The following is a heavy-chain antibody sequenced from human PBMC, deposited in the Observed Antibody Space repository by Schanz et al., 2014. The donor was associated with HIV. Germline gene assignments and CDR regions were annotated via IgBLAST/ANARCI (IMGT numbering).Heavy chain of an antibody. J-gene: IGHJ2*01. CDR3: ALSRPSGYGGSWYFDL. V-gene: IGHV3-30-3*01. D-gene: IGHD2-15*01. Sequence: VQLVESGGGVVQPGGSLRLSCAASGFTFSSYAMSWVRQPPGKGLDWVAVISFDGSNKYYADSVKGRFTISRDDSRNTLFLQMNSLRAEDTAVYYCALSRPSGYGGSWYFDLWGRCTLVAVSS. CDR1: GFTFSSYA. CDR2: ISFDGSNK.